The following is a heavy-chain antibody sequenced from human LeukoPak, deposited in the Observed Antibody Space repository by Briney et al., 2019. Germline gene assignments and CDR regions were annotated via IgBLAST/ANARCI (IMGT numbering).Heavy chain of an antibody. D-gene: IGHD3-22*01. Sequence: PGGSLRLSCAASGFTFSSYAMSWVRQAPGKGLEWVSAISGSGGSTYYADSVKGRFTISRDNSKNTLYLQMNSLRAEDTAVYYRAKGHYYDSSGYSDYWGQGTLVTVSS. V-gene: IGHV3-23*01. J-gene: IGHJ4*02. CDR3: AKGHYYDSSGYSDY. CDR1: GFTFSSYA. CDR2: ISGSGGST.